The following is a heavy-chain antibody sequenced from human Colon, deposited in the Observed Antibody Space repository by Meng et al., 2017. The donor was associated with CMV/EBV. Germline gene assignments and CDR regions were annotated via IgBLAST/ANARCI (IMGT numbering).Heavy chain of an antibody. CDR3: AREICSGTVCYFYFGMDV. V-gene: IGHV3-30-3*01. Sequence: GESLKISCAASGFIYSSYAMHWVRQAPGKGLEWVAVISYDGSNKYYADSVKGRFTISRDNSKNTLYLQMNSLRAEDTAVYYCAREICSGTVCYFYFGMDVWGQGTTVTVSS. CDR2: ISYDGSNK. D-gene: IGHD2-2*01. CDR1: GFIYSSYA. J-gene: IGHJ6*02.